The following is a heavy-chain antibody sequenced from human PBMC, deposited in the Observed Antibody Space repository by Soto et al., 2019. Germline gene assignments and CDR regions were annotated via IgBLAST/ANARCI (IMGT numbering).Heavy chain of an antibody. Sequence: QVQLVESGGGVVQPGRSLRLSCAASGFTFSSYAMHWVRRAPGKGLEWMAVVSYDGSNKYYADSVKGRFTISRDNSKNTLYLQRNRLRPEEAALYYCARDGGAYWGQGTLVIVSS. CDR3: ARDGGAY. CDR1: GFTFSSYA. V-gene: IGHV3-30-3*01. J-gene: IGHJ4*02. CDR2: VSYDGSNK. D-gene: IGHD3-16*01.